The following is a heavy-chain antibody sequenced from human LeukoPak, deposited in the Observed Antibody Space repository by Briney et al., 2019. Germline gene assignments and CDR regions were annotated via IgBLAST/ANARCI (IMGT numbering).Heavy chain of an antibody. Sequence: GGSLRLSCAASGFTFSYYVMSWVRQAPGKGLEWVSAVGGSGAITYYADSVKGRFTISRDNSKNTLYLQMNSLRAEDTAVYYCANDRYYDFWSGYYTGIAFDYWGQGTLVTVSS. CDR1: GFTFSYYV. V-gene: IGHV3-23*01. D-gene: IGHD3-3*01. CDR3: ANDRYYDFWSGYYTGIAFDY. CDR2: VGGSGAIT. J-gene: IGHJ4*02.